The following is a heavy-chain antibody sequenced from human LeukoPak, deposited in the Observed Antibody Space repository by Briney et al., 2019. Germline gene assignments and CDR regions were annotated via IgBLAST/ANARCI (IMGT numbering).Heavy chain of an antibody. CDR3: ARAPDDYGGKGAFDI. J-gene: IGHJ3*02. D-gene: IGHD4-23*01. CDR1: GGTFSSYA. Sequence: ASVKVSCKASGGTFSSYAISWVRQAPGQGLEWMGRITPILGIANYAQKFQGRVTITADKSTSTAYMELSSLRSEDTAVYYCARAPDDYGGKGAFDIWGQGTMVTVSS. V-gene: IGHV1-69*04. CDR2: ITPILGIA.